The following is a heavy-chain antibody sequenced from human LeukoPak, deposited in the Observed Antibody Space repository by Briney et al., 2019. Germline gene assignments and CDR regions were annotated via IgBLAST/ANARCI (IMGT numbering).Heavy chain of an antibody. J-gene: IGHJ4*02. CDR1: GFTFSNYW. V-gene: IGHV3-74*01. CDR2: IKSDGSST. D-gene: IGHD2-2*01. CDR3: ARDSNKYAFDY. Sequence: GSLRLSCAASGFTFSNYWMHWVRQAPGKGLVWVSRIKSDGSSTNYADSVKGRFTISRDNAKSSLYLQMNSLRAEDTAVYYCARDSNKYAFDYWGQGTLVTVSS.